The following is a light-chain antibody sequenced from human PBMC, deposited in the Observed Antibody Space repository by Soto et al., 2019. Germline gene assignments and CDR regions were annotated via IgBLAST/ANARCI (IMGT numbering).Light chain of an antibody. CDR3: QQTHAVPLT. Sequence: DVQMTQSQSSLSASVGYRVTITCRASQPISNYLNWYQQKAGEAPKVLIFGASSLQSGVPSKFSGSGYGTDFTLIINNLHPDDFATYYCQQTHAVPLTFGQGTRLEIK. CDR2: GAS. V-gene: IGKV1-39*01. J-gene: IGKJ5*01. CDR1: QPISNY.